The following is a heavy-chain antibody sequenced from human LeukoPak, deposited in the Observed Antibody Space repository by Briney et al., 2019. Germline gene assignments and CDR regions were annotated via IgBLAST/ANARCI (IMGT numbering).Heavy chain of an antibody. CDR1: GFTFSSYA. J-gene: IGHJ1*01. CDR3: ARGTALELVVTHEYFQH. D-gene: IGHD4-23*01. CDR2: ISYDGSNK. Sequence: PGGSLRLSCAASGFTFSSYAMHWVRQAPGKGLEWVAVISYDGSNKYYADSVKGRFTISRDNSKNTLYLQMNSLRAEDTAVYYCARGTALELVVTHEYFQHWGQGTLVTVSS. V-gene: IGHV3-30-3*01.